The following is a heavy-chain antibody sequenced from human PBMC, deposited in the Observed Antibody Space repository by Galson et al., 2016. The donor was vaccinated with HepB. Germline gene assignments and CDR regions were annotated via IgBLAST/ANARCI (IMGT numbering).Heavy chain of an antibody. J-gene: IGHJ4*02. Sequence: SVKVSCKASGHTFTSYGTNYGISWVRQAPGQGLEWMGWTSPSNGNTNYAQNFRGRVTMTTDTSTSTAYMELRSLRSDDTAVYYCARDSRDFYFDYWGQGTLVTVSS. CDR3: ARDSRDFYFDY. CDR1: GHTFTSYGTNYG. D-gene: IGHD3-3*01. CDR2: TSPSNGNT. V-gene: IGHV1-18*01.